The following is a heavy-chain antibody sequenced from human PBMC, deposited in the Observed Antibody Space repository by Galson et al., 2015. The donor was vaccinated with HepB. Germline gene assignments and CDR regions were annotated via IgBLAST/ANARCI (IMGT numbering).Heavy chain of an antibody. D-gene: IGHD5-24*01. CDR3: ATAAGYNYDSYFFDY. CDR1: GFNFGTFW. CDR2: ISGSGYSA. J-gene: IGHJ4*02. V-gene: IGHV3-23*01. Sequence: SLRLSCAASGFNFGTFWLSWVRQAPGKGLEWVSTISGSGYSAYYADSVKGRFTISRHNSKNTVYLQMNGLRVGDTAVYYCATAAGYNYDSYFFDYWGQGSLVTVSS.